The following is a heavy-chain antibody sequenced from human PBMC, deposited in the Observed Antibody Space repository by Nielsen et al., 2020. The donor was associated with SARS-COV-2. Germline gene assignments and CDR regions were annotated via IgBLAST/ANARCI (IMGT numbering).Heavy chain of an antibody. CDR2: ISYDGSNK. D-gene: IGHD2-15*01. Sequence: GESLKISCAACGFTFSTYGMHWVRQAPGKGLEWVAAISYDGSNKYYVDSVKGRFTISRDNSKNTLYLQMSSLREEDTAVYYCAKDWTAIVVVPSGGVDYWGQGTLVTVSS. CDR1: GFTFSTYG. J-gene: IGHJ4*02. CDR3: AKDWTAIVVVPSGGVDY. V-gene: IGHV3-30*18.